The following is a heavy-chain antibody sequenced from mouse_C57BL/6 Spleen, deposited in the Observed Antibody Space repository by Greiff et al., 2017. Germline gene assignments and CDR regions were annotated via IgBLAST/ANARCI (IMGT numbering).Heavy chain of an antibody. CDR2: INPYNGGT. Sequence: VQLQQSGPVLVKPGASVKMSCKASGYTFTDYYMNWVKQSHGKSLEWIGVINPYNGGTSYNQKFKGKATLTVDKSSSTAYMELNSLTSEDSAVYYCARSSYVYRDYWGQGTTLTVSS. J-gene: IGHJ2*01. CDR3: ARSSYVYRDY. D-gene: IGHD2-2*01. CDR1: GYTFTDYY. V-gene: IGHV1-19*01.